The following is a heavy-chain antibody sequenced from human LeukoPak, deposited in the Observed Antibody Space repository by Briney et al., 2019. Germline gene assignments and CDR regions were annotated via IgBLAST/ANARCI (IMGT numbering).Heavy chain of an antibody. Sequence: HPGGSLRLSCAASGFTFSNYAMAWIRQAPGKGPEWVASISETGRETSYADSVKGRFTISRDNSKKMLFLQMSSLRAEDTAIFYCAKETAPHTDYVFDCWGQGTLVTVSS. J-gene: IGHJ4*02. CDR2: ISETGRET. CDR1: GFTFSNYA. V-gene: IGHV3-23*01. CDR3: AKETAPHTDYVFDC. D-gene: IGHD4-17*01.